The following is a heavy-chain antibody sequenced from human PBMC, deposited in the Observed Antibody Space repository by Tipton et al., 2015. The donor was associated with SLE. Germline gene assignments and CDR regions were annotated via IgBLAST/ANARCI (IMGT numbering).Heavy chain of an antibody. CDR1: GGSISSGYYY. CDR2: IYYSGST. J-gene: IGHJ4*02. D-gene: IGHD3-22*01. V-gene: IGHV4-31*03. CDR3: ARGPYYYDCSGYIDY. Sequence: TLSLTCTVSGGSISSGYYYWSWIRQHPGKGLEWIGYIYYSGSTYYNPSLKSRVTISVDTSKNQFSLKLSSVTAADTAVYYCARGPYYYDCSGYIDYWGQGTLVTVSS.